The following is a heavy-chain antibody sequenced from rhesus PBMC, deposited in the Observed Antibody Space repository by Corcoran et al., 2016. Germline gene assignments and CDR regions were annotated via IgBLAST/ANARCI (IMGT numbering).Heavy chain of an antibody. J-gene: IGHJ5-1*01. CDR2: IYPGDSDT. CDR1: GYSFTGSW. Sequence: EVQLVQSGAEVKRPGESPRISFKTSGYSFTGSWISWVRQMPGKGLEWMGSIYPGDSDTRYNPSFQGHVTISADKSISTTYLQWSSLKASDTATYYCAKVPCTGSGCPVRFDVWGPGVLVTVSS. CDR3: AKVPCTGSGCPVRFDV. V-gene: IGHV5-43*01. D-gene: IGHD2-21*01.